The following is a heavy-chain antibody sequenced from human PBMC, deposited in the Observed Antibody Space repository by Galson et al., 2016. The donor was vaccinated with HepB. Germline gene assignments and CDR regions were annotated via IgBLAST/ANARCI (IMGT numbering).Heavy chain of an antibody. J-gene: IGHJ4*02. CDR3: ARVASYASFCTYSSCAHFDY. D-gene: IGHD2-2*01. Sequence: SLRLSCAVSGFTFSDYSMHWVRQAPGRGLDWVAIMSYDGSYKNYADSVKGRFTISRDNFKDTLYLQMNSLRVEDTAVYYCARVASYASFCTYSSCAHFDYWGQGTPVTVSS. CDR1: GFTFSDYS. V-gene: IGHV3-30-3*01. CDR2: MSYDGSYK.